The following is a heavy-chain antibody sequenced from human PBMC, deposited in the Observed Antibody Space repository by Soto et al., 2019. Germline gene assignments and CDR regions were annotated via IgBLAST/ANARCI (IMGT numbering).Heavy chain of an antibody. CDR2: IVVGSGNT. J-gene: IGHJ6*02. Sequence: SVKVSCKASGFTFTSSAVQWVRQARGQRLEWIGWIVVGSGNTNYAQKFQERVTITRDMSTSTAYMELSSLRSEDTAVYYCAAAVDLGYRSSTSCYVGEGYYGMDVWGQGTTVTVSS. V-gene: IGHV1-58*01. D-gene: IGHD2-2*01. CDR1: GFTFTSSA. CDR3: AAAVDLGYRSSTSCYVGEGYYGMDV.